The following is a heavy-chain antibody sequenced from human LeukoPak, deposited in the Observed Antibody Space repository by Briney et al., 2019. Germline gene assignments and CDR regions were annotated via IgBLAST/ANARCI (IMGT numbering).Heavy chain of an antibody. CDR3: ARETGSSSPGPFDY. Sequence: PGGSLRLSCAASEFTFSSYSMNWVRQAPGKGLEWVSSISSSSSYIYYADSVKGRFTIPKDNAKNSLYLQMNSLRAEDTAVYYCARETGSSSPGPFDYWGQGTLVTVSS. D-gene: IGHD6-6*01. J-gene: IGHJ4*02. CDR1: EFTFSSYS. CDR2: ISSSSSYI. V-gene: IGHV3-21*01.